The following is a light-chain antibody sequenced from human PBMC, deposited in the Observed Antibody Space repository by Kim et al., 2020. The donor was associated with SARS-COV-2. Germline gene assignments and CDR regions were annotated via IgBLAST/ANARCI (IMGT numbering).Light chain of an antibody. CDR1: QSVSSN. Sequence: DIVMTQSPATLSVSPGERATLSCRASQSVSSNLAWYQRKPGQPPRLLIYHASIRATDIPARFSGSGSGTQFTLTISSLQSEDFAVYYCQQYNDWPPITFGQGTRLEIK. CDR3: QQYNDWPPIT. CDR2: HAS. V-gene: IGKV3-15*01. J-gene: IGKJ5*01.